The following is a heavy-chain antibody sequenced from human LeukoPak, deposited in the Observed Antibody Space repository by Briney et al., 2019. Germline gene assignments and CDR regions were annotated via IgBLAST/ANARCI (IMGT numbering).Heavy chain of an antibody. CDR3: AKGGSYAPLDI. CDR1: GFILSTHG. V-gene: IGHV3-33*03. Sequence: PGGSLRLSCAASGFILSTHGMHWVRQAPGKGLEWVAGMWYDGSREDYADSVKGRFTISRDMSKNTLNLQMNSLRAEDTAIYYCAKGGSYAPLDIWGQGTLVTVSS. CDR2: MWYDGSRE. D-gene: IGHD1-26*01. J-gene: IGHJ4*02.